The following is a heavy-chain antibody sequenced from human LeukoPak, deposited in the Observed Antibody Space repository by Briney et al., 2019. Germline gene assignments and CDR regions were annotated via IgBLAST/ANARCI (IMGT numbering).Heavy chain of an antibody. Sequence: GGSLRLSCAASGFTFSSYEMNWVRQAPGKGLEWVSYISSSGRTIYYADSVKGRFTISRDNAKNSLYLQMNSLRAEDTAVYYCARVRRYFRYFDYWGQGTLVTVSS. V-gene: IGHV3-48*03. D-gene: IGHD3-9*01. J-gene: IGHJ4*02. CDR3: ARVRRYFRYFDY. CDR1: GFTFSSYE. CDR2: ISSSGRTI.